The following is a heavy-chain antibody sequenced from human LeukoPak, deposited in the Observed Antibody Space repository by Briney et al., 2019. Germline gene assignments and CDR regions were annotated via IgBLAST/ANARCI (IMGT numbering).Heavy chain of an antibody. Sequence: GGSLRVSCLSTVLSFSKYAMSGLRQPPARGAEGVSSIRGIGETYYADSVKGRFTLSIDDSRNTVYLQLNNLRVEDTAIYYCAKANWVSNADAVWWGQGTQVTVSS. D-gene: IGHD1-1*01. V-gene: IGHV3-23*01. CDR1: VLSFSKYA. J-gene: IGHJ4*02. CDR3: AKANWVSNADAVW. CDR2: IRGIGET.